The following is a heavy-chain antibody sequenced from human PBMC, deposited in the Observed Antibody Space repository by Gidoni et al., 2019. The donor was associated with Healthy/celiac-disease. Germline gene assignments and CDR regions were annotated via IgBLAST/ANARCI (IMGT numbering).Heavy chain of an antibody. Sequence: LQLKESGPGLWKPSQTLSLPCTFSGGSIRRGGYYWSWIRQHPGKGLEWIVYIYYSGSTYYNPSLKSRVTISVDTSKNQFSLKLSSVTAADTAVYYCARYGEGSSGTYYFDYWGQGTLVTVSS. CDR2: IYYSGST. J-gene: IGHJ4*02. D-gene: IGHD6-6*01. CDR1: GGSIRRGGYY. CDR3: ARYGEGSSGTYYFDY. V-gene: IGHV4-31*03.